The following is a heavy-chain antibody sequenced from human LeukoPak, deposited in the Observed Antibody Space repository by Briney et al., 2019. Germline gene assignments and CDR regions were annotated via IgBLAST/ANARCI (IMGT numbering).Heavy chain of an antibody. Sequence: SETLSLTCTVSGGSISSSSYYWGWIRQPPGKGLEWIGSIYYSGSTYYNPSLKSRVTISVDTSKNQFSLKLSSVTAADTAVYYCAREEDTMVRGVMPNWGQGTLVTVSS. V-gene: IGHV4-39*07. CDR3: AREEDTMVRGVMPN. CDR1: GGSISSSSYY. J-gene: IGHJ4*02. CDR2: IYYSGST. D-gene: IGHD3-10*01.